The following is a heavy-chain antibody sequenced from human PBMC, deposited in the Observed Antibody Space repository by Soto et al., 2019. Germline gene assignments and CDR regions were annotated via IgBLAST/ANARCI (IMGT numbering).Heavy chain of an antibody. J-gene: IGHJ4*02. V-gene: IGHV4-39*01. CDR3: VSQQSTVIIQDDVDY. D-gene: IGHD2-2*01. CDR2: VYYRGRS. CDR1: GGSVTNSSYY. Sequence: SETLSLTCTVSGGSVTNSSYYWGWIRQSPGEGLEWIGSVYYRGRSYSKSSVKSRVTISVDTSKNQFSLNLNSVTASATAAYFCVSQQSTVIIQDDVDYGGSGTLVTVSS.